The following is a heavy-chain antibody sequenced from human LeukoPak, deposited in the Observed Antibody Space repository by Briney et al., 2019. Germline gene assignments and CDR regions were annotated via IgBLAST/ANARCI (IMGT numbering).Heavy chain of an antibody. D-gene: IGHD1-26*01. CDR1: GFIFNNSW. V-gene: IGHV3-74*01. CDR2: INRDGSST. Sequence: GGSLRLSCAGPGFIFNNSWMHWGRRAPGKGLVWVSGINRDGSSTSYADSVKGRFTISRDNAKNTLYLQMNSLRAEDTAIYYCARGREPDYWGQGTLITVSS. J-gene: IGHJ4*02. CDR3: ARGREPDY.